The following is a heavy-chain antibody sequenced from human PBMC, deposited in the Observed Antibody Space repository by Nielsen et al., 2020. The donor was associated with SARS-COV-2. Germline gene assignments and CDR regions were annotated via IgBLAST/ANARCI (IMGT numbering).Heavy chain of an antibody. CDR3: AKDSHYDSSGYYLLPFDY. V-gene: IGHV3-23*01. CDR1: GFTFSSYA. CDR2: ISGSGGST. D-gene: IGHD3-22*01. J-gene: IGHJ4*02. Sequence: GGSLRLSCAASGFTFSSYAMSWVRQAPGKGLEWVSAISGSGGSTYYADSVKGRFTISRDNSKNTLYLQMNSLRAEDTAVYYCAKDSHYDSSGYYLLPFDYWGQGTLVTVSS.